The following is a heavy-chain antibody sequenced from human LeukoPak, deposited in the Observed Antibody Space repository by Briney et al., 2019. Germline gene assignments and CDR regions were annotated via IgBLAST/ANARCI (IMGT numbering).Heavy chain of an antibody. J-gene: IGHJ4*02. CDR1: GYTLTGYY. D-gene: IGHD5-18*01. CDR3: ARDLRLGRGYSYGV. CDR2: INPNSGGT. V-gene: IGHV1-2*06. Sequence: GASVKVSCKASGYTLTGYYMHWVRQAPGQGLEWMGRINPNSGGTNYAQKFQGRVTMTRDTSISTAYMELSRLRSDDTAVYYCARDLRLGRGYSYGVWGQGTLVTVSS.